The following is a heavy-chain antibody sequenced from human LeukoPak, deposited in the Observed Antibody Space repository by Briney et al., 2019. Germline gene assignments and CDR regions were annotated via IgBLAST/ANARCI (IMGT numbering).Heavy chain of an antibody. J-gene: IGHJ4*02. CDR1: GFTVSSYY. D-gene: IGHD2-2*01. CDR3: ARRFCSSTSCPVDY. CDR2: IYSDGST. Sequence: GGSLRLSCAASGFTVSSYYMSWVRQAPGKGLEWGSVIYSDGSTYYGDSVKGRFTISRDNSKNTVYLQINSLRAEDTAVYYCARRFCSSTSCPVDYWGQGTLVTVSS. V-gene: IGHV3-53*01.